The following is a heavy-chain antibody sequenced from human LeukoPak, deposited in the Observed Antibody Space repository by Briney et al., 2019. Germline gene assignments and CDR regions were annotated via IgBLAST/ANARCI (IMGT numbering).Heavy chain of an antibody. CDR1: GFTFSSYG. V-gene: IGHV3-30*03. D-gene: IGHD4-23*01. J-gene: IGHJ4*02. Sequence: GGSLRLSCAASGFTFSSYGMHWVRQAPGKGLGWVAVISYDGSNKYYADSVKGLFTISRDNSKDTLYLQMNSLRAEDTAVYYCARRAGGYSHPYDYWGQGILVTVSS. CDR3: ARRAGGYSHPYDY. CDR2: ISYDGSNK.